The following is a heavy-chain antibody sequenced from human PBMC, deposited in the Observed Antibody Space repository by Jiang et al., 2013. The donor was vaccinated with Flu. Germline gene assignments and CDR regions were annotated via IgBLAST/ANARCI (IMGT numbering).Heavy chain of an antibody. CDR2: IYPGDSDT. J-gene: IGHJ6*04. D-gene: IGHD6-19*01. CDR3: ARQRGGYSSGWNPYYYYYGMDV. V-gene: IGHV5-51*01. CDR1: GYSFTSYW. Sequence: GAEVKKPGESLKISCKGSGYSFTSYWIGWVRQMPGKGLEWMGIIYPGDSDTRYSPSFQGQVTISADKSISTAYLQWSSLKASDTAMYYCARQRGGYSSGWNPYYYYYGMDVWGKGTTVTVSS.